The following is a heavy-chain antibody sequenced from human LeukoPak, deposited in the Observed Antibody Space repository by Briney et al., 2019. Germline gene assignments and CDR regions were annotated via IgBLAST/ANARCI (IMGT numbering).Heavy chain of an antibody. J-gene: IGHJ3*02. V-gene: IGHV4-39*01. Sequence: SETLSLTCTVSLGSISSSSYYSGWIRQPPGKGLEWGGSINYSGSTNSNPSLNKRATISVDTSKNQFSLKPSSPTAADTAVYYCASGYCGGACQLGGVDMWGQGTMVTVSS. CDR3: ASGYCGGACQLGGVDM. D-gene: IGHD2-21*02. CDR1: LGSISSSSYY. CDR2: INYSGST.